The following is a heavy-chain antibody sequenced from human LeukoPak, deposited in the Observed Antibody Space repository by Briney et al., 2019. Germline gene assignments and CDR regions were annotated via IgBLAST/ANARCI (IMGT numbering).Heavy chain of an antibody. V-gene: IGHV4-34*01. CDR3: VRGGRNNWNAPNYYFDF. Sequence: PSETLSLTCAVYGGSFSGYYWTWIRQPPGKGLEWIGQIIHSGTSNCNPSLKSRVTISVDTSKNQISLNLSSVTAADTAVYYCVRGGRNNWNAPNYYFDFWGQGTLVTVSS. J-gene: IGHJ4*02. CDR1: GGSFSGYY. D-gene: IGHD1-1*01. CDR2: IIHSGTS.